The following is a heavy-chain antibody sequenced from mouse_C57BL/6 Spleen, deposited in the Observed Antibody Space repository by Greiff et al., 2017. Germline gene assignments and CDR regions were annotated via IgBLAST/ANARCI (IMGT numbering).Heavy chain of an antibody. CDR3: AREGYYDYDEWAWFAY. J-gene: IGHJ3*01. CDR2: ISSGSSTI. CDR1: GFTFSDYG. D-gene: IGHD2-4*01. V-gene: IGHV5-17*01. Sequence: DVKLVESGGGLVKPGGSLKLSCAASGFTFSDYGMHWVRQAPEKGLEGVAYISSGSSTIYSADTVKGRFTISRDNAKNTLFLQMTSLRSEDTAMYYCAREGYYDYDEWAWFAYWGQGILVTFSA.